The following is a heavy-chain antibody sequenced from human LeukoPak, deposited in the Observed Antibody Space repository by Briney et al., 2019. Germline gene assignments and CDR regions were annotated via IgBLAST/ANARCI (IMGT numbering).Heavy chain of an antibody. J-gene: IGHJ6*03. V-gene: IGHV3-30*02. CDR3: AKDQVLRYFDWLRTTDYYYYMDV. CDR2: IRYDGSNK. Sequence: GGSLRLSCAASGFTFSSYWMHWVRQAPGKGLEWVAFIRYDGSNKYYADSVKGRFTISRDNSKNTLYLQMNSLRAEDTAVYYCAKDQVLRYFDWLRTTDYYYYMDVWGKGTTVTISS. CDR1: GFTFSSYW. D-gene: IGHD3-9*01.